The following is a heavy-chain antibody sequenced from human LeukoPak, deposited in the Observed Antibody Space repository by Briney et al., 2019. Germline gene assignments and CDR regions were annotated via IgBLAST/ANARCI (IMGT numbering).Heavy chain of an antibody. Sequence: GGSLRLSCAASGFTFDDYGMSWVRQAPGKGLEWVSYISSRSSTIYYADSVKGRFTISRDNAKNSLYLQMNSLRAEDTAVYYCARDGYYYGSGSYYKVDFDYWGQGTLVTVSS. V-gene: IGHV3-48*01. J-gene: IGHJ4*02. CDR3: ARDGYYYGSGSYYKVDFDY. D-gene: IGHD3-10*01. CDR2: ISSRSSTI. CDR1: GFTFDDYG.